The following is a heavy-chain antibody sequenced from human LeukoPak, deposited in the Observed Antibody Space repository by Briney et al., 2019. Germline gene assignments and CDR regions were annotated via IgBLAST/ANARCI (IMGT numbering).Heavy chain of an antibody. CDR3: AREGGYSCGYIGDY. CDR2: ISYDGSNK. D-gene: IGHD5-18*01. J-gene: IGHJ4*02. V-gene: IGHV3-30*19. CDR1: GFTFSSYG. Sequence: PGGSLRLSCAASGFTFSSYGMHWVRQAPGKGLEWVAVISYDGSNKYYADSVKGRFTISRDNSKNTLYLQMNSLRAEDTAAYYCAREGGYSCGYIGDYWGQGTLVTVSS.